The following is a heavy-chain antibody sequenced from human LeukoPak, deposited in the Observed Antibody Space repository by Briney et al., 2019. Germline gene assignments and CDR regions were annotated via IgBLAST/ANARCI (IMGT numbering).Heavy chain of an antibody. CDR3: ARSSGYDNGWYFDL. CDR1: GGSISSGGYS. CDR2: ICHSGST. Sequence: SETLSLTCAVSGGSISSGGYSWSWIRQPPGKGLEWIGYICHSGSTYYNPSLKSRVTISVDRSKNQFSLKLSSVTAADTAVYYCARSSGYDNGWYFDLWGRGTLVTVSS. D-gene: IGHD5-12*01. V-gene: IGHV4-30-2*01. J-gene: IGHJ2*01.